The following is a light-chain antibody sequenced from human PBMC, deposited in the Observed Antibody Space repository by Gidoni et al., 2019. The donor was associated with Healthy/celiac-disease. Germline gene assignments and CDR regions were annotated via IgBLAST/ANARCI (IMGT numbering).Light chain of an antibody. J-gene: IGLJ3*02. CDR2: GNS. Sequence: QSVLTQPPSVYEAPGQRVTISCTGSSSNIGAGYEVNWYQQLPGTAPKLLIYGNSNRPSGVPDRFSGSKSGTSASLAITGLQAEDEADYYCQSYDSSLSVWVFGGGTKLTVL. CDR1: SSNIGAGYE. V-gene: IGLV1-40*01. CDR3: QSYDSSLSVWV.